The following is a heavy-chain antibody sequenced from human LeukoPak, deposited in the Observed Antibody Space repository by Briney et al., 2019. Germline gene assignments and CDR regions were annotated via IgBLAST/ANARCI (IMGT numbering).Heavy chain of an antibody. D-gene: IGHD3-9*01. CDR2: IIPIFGTA. CDR3: ARETPILTGYYSGWFDP. J-gene: IGHJ5*02. CDR1: GGTFSSYA. V-gene: IGHV1-69*13. Sequence: SVKVSCKASGGTFSSYAISWVRQAPGQGPEWMGGIIPIFGTANYAQKFQGRVTITADESTSTAYMELSSLRSEDTAVYYCARETPILTGYYSGWFDPWGQGTLVTVSS.